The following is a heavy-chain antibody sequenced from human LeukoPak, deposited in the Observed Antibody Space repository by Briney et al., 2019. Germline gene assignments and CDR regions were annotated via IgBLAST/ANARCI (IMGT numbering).Heavy chain of an antibody. V-gene: IGHV3-30*04. CDR2: ISYDGSNK. CDR3: AKGGDYDYVWGSYRYTHFDY. J-gene: IGHJ4*02. D-gene: IGHD3-16*02. Sequence: GGSLRLSCAASGFTFSSYAMHWVRQAPGKGLEWVAVISYDGSNKYDADSVKGRFTISRDNSKNTLYLQMNSLRAEDTAVYYCAKGGDYDYVWGSYRYTHFDYWGQGTLVTVSS. CDR1: GFTFSSYA.